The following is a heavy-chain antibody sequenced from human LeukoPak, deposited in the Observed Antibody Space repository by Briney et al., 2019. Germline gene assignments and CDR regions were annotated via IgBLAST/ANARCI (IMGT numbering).Heavy chain of an antibody. CDR2: IYSGGST. D-gene: IGHD3-22*01. CDR1: GFTVSTNY. J-gene: IGHJ4*02. Sequence: GGSLRLSCAASGFTVSTNYMSWVRQAPGKGLEWVSVIYSGGSTYYADSVKGRFTISRDNSKNTLYLQMNSLRAEDTAAYYCAREGYYYDSSGYYSGYFDSWGQGTLVTVSS. V-gene: IGHV3-66*01. CDR3: AREGYYYDSSGYYSGYFDS.